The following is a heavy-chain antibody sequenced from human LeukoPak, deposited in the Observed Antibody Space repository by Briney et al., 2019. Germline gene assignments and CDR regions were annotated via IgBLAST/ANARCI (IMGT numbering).Heavy chain of an antibody. Sequence: SETLSLTCAVYGGSFSGYYWSWIRQPPGKGLEWIGEINHSGSTNYNPSLKSRVTISVDTSKNQFSLKLSSVTAADTAVYYCARRRPTTVTGMDVWGKGTTVTISS. J-gene: IGHJ6*04. CDR1: GGSFSGYY. V-gene: IGHV4-34*01. CDR3: ARRRPTTVTGMDV. CDR2: INHSGST. D-gene: IGHD4-17*01.